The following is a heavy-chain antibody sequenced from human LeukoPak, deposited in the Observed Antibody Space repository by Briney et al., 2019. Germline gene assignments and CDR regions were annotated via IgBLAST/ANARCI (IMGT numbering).Heavy chain of an antibody. CDR1: GGTFSSYA. J-gene: IGHJ6*02. CDR3: ARGRYSGGYYYYYGMDV. CDR2: IIPIFGTA. Sequence: GASVNVSFKASGGTFSSYAISWVRQAPGQGLEWMGGIIPIFGTANYAQKFQGRVTITADESTSTAYMELSSLRSEDTAVYYCARGRYSGGYYYYYGMDVWGQGTTVTVSS. V-gene: IGHV1-69*13. D-gene: IGHD1-1*01.